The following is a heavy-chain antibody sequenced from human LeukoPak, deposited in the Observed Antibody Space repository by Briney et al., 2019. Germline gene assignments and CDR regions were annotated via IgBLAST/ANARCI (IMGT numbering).Heavy chain of an antibody. CDR1: GFTFSIFW. Sequence: GGSLRLSCAASGFTFSIFWMTWVRQAPGKGLEWVATIKRDGGEKYYVDSVEGRFTISRDNAKNSLYLQMNSLRAEETAVYYCAREGRELAYCSGSTCYSSGPIDSWGQGTLVTVSS. CDR2: IKRDGGEK. V-gene: IGHV3-7*01. D-gene: IGHD2-2*02. J-gene: IGHJ4*02. CDR3: AREGRELAYCSGSTCYSSGPIDS.